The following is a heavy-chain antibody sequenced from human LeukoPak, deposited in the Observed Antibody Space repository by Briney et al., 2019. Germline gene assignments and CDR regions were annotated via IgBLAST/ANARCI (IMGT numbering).Heavy chain of an antibody. D-gene: IGHD2-15*01. J-gene: IGHJ4*02. CDR3: VQGWRDN. CDR2: INQDSSEK. CDR1: GFTFSNYW. Sequence: GGSLGLSCAASGFTFSNYWMSWVRQAPGKGLEWVANINQDSSEKYYVDSVKGRFTISRDNAKNSLYLQLNTLRPEDTAVYYCVQGWRDNWGQGTLVTVSS. V-gene: IGHV3-7*01.